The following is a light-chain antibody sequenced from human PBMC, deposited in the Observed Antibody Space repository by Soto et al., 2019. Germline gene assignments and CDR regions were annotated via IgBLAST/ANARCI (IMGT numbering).Light chain of an antibody. Sequence: AIRMTQSPSSFSASTGDRVTITCRASQHVSSYLVWYQQKPGRAPKLLIYAASTLQSGVPSRFSGSGSGTDFTLTIRRLQSEDFATYYCQQYYSFPRTFGQGTKVEIK. J-gene: IGKJ1*01. V-gene: IGKV1-8*01. CDR1: QHVSSY. CDR2: AAS. CDR3: QQYYSFPRT.